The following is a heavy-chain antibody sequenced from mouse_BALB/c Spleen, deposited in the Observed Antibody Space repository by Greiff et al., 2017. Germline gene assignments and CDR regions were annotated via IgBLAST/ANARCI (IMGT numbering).Heavy chain of an antibody. CDR3: ARDGGYPWYFDV. D-gene: IGHD2-2*01. CDR1: GFTFTDYY. J-gene: IGHJ1*01. Sequence: EVQLVESGGGLVQPGGSLRLSCATSGFTFTDYYMSWVRQPPGKALEWLGFIRNKANGYTTEYSASVKGRFTISRDNSQSILYLQMNTLRAEDSATYYCARDGGYPWYFDVWGAGTTVTVSS. CDR2: IRNKANGYTT. V-gene: IGHV7-3*02.